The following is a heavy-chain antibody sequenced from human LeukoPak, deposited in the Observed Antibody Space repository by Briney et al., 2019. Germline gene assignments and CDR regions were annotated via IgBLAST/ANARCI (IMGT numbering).Heavy chain of an antibody. V-gene: IGHV3-21*01. D-gene: IGHD1-14*01. CDR1: GFTFSSYS. Sequence: GGSLRLSCADSGFTFSSYSMNWVRQAPGKGLEWVSSISSSSSYIYYADSVKGRFTISRDNAKNSLYLQMNSLRAEDTAVYYCAKGTGDLDPWGQGTLVTVSS. CDR3: AKGTGDLDP. J-gene: IGHJ5*02. CDR2: ISSSSSYI.